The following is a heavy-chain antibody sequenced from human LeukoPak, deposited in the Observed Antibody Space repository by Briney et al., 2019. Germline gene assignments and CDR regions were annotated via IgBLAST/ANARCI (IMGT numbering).Heavy chain of an antibody. CDR1: GFTFSSYA. CDR3: ARSPGYSYHDY. J-gene: IGHJ4*02. CDR2: ISGSGGST. V-gene: IGHV3-23*01. Sequence: GGSLRLSCAASGFTFSSYAMSWVRQAPGKGLEWVSTISGSGGSTYYADSVKGRFTISRDNSKNTLYLQMNSLRAEDTAVYYCARSPGYSYHDYWGQGTLVTVSS. D-gene: IGHD5-18*01.